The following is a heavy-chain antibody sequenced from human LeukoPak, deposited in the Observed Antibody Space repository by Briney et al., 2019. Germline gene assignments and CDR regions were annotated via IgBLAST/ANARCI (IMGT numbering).Heavy chain of an antibody. CDR1: RYTFTEHY. CDR2: ISAYNGNT. J-gene: IGHJ6*03. CDR3: ARVNGWFGEFDYYYYMDV. D-gene: IGHD3-10*01. V-gene: IGHV1-18*04. Sequence: EASVKVSCKASRYTFTEHYIYWLRQAPGQGLEWMGWISAYNGNTNYAQKLQGRVTMTTDTSTSTAYMELRSLRSDDTAVYYCARVNGWFGEFDYYYYMDVWGKGTTVTVSS.